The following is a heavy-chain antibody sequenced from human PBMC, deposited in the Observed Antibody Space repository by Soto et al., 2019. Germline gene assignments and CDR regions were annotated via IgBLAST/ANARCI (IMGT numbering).Heavy chain of an antibody. Sequence: GASVKVSCKASGYTFTSYGISWVRQAPGQGLEWMGWISAGNGDTKYSEKFQGRVTITRDTSANTAYMELSSLRSEDTSVYYCARDPGTGAALRAYHFDYWGQGTLVTVSS. D-gene: IGHD1-1*01. CDR3: ARDPGTGAALRAYHFDY. CDR1: GYTFTSYG. V-gene: IGHV1-18*01. CDR2: ISAGNGDT. J-gene: IGHJ4*02.